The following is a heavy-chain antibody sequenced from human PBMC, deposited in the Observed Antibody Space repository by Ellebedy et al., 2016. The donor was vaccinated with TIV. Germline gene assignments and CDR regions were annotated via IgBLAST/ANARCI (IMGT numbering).Heavy chain of an antibody. CDR1: GLSVSSTY. J-gene: IGHJ5*02. V-gene: IGHV3-66*01. CDR2: IQSGGDT. Sequence: GESLKISCAASGLSVSSTYMSWVRQAPGKGLEWVSVIQSGGDTYYADSVKGRSTMSKDNSKNTVHLQIHSVRVEDTAVYYCARDLGHSGYDLLDPWGQGTLVTVSA. D-gene: IGHD5-12*01. CDR3: ARDLGHSGYDLLDP.